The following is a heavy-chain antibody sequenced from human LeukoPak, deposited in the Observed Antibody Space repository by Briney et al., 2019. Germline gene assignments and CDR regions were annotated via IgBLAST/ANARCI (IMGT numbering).Heavy chain of an antibody. V-gene: IGHV3-21*04. D-gene: IGHD1-14*01. J-gene: IGHJ6*03. CDR2: ISSSSSYI. CDR1: GFTFSSYS. CDR3: ARGEPYYYYYMDV. Sequence: PGGSLRLSCAASGFTFSSYSMNWVRQAPGKGLEWVSSISSSSSYIYYADSVKGRFTISRDNAKNSLYLQMNSLRAEDTALYYCARGEPYYYYYMDVWGKGTTVTVSS.